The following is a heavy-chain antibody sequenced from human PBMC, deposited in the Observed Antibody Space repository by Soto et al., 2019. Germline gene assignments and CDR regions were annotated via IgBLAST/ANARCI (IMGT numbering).Heavy chain of an antibody. J-gene: IGHJ6*02. CDR2: IWYDGSNK. CDR3: ARSPTERGYSRYGMDV. D-gene: IGHD5-18*01. Sequence: VAVIWYDGSNKYYADSVKGRFTISRDNSKNTLYLQMNSLRAEDTAVYYCARSPTERGYSRYGMDVWGQGTTVTVSS. V-gene: IGHV3-33*01.